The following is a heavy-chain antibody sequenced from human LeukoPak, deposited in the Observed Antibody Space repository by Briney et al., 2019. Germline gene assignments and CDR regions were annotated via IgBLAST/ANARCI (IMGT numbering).Heavy chain of an antibody. CDR1: GFTFSSYS. Sequence: GGSLRLSCAASGFTFSSYSMNWIRQAPGKGLKWVSSISSSTSYIYYADSVKGRFTISKDNAKNSLYLQMNSLRAEDTAVYYCARAGGSTVSHSDYWGQGTLVTVSS. CDR3: ARAGGSTVSHSDY. CDR2: ISSSTSYI. D-gene: IGHD4-17*01. V-gene: IGHV3-21*01. J-gene: IGHJ4*02.